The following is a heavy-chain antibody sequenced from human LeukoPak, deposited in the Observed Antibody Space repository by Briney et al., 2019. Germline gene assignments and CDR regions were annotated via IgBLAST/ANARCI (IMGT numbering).Heavy chain of an antibody. J-gene: IGHJ4*02. CDR1: GYSISSGYY. Sequence: SETLSLTCTVSGYSISSGYYWGWIRQPPGKGLEWIGSIYHSGSTYYNPSLKSRVTESVDTSKNQFSLKLSSVTAADTAVYYCARGGTMVRGVIDYWGQGTLVTVSS. CDR3: ARGGTMVRGVIDY. D-gene: IGHD3-10*01. CDR2: IYHSGST. V-gene: IGHV4-38-2*02.